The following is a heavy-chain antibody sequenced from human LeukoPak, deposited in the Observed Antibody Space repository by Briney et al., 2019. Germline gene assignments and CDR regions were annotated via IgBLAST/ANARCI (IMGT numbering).Heavy chain of an antibody. CDR2: IYPGDSDT. V-gene: IGHV5-51*01. Sequence: GESLKISCQDSGYSFTKYWIGWVRQMSGKGLEWMGIIYPGDSDTRYSPSFQGQVTISADKSISTAYLQWSSLKASDTAMYYCARVMAYYYDSSGYLYVSAFDIWGQGTMVTVSS. J-gene: IGHJ3*02. D-gene: IGHD3-22*01. CDR1: GYSFTKYW. CDR3: ARVMAYYYDSSGYLYVSAFDI.